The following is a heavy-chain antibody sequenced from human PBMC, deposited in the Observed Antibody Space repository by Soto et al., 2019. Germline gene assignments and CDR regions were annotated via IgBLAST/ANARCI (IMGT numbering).Heavy chain of an antibody. D-gene: IGHD2-2*01. Sequence: PSETLSLTCAVYGGSFSGYYWSWIRQPPGKGLEWIGEINHSGSTNYNPSLKSRVTIAVDTSKNQFSLKLSSVTAADTAVYYCARHGGHMPPKNWGQGTLVTVSS. V-gene: IGHV4-34*01. CDR3: ARHGGHMPPKN. J-gene: IGHJ4*02. CDR1: GGSFSGYY. CDR2: INHSGST.